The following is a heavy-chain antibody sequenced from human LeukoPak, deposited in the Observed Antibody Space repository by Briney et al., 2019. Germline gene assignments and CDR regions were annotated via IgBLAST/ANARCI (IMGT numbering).Heavy chain of an antibody. D-gene: IGHD7-27*01. J-gene: IGHJ4*02. CDR3: ASRKLGNDY. V-gene: IGHV4-59*02. Sequence: SETLSLTCTISGGSVSDYYWSWLRQSPGKGLEWIGYIYHTGSTSYSPSLKSRVTISADTSQNQFSLKLSSVTAADTAVYYCASRKLGNDYWGQGTLVTVSS. CDR2: IYHTGST. CDR1: GGSVSDYY.